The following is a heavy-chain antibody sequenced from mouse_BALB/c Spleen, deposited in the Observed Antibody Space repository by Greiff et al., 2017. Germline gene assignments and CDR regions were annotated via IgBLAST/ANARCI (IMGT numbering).Heavy chain of an antibody. CDR2: IDPSNSET. Sequence: VKLMESGPELVRPGASVKMSCKASGYTFTSYWMHWVKQRPGQGLEWIGMIDPSNSETRLNQKFKDKATLNVDKSSNTAYMQLSSLTSEDSAVYYSATYHRYDEIFDYWGQGTTLTVSS. CDR1: GYTFTSYW. CDR3: ATYHRYDEIFDY. V-gene: IGHV1-74*01. D-gene: IGHD2-14*01. J-gene: IGHJ2*01.